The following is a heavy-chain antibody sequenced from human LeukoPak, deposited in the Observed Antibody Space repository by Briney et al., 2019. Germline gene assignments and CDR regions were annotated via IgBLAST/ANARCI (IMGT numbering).Heavy chain of an antibody. V-gene: IGHV1-24*01. CDR3: VTEPHTKYCGGDCYSY. Sequence: ASVKVSCKVSGYTLTELSMHWVRQAPGKGLEWMGGFDPEDGETIYAQKFQGRVTMTEDTSTDTAYTELSSLRSEDTAVYYCVTEPHTKYCGGDCYSYWGQGTLVTVSS. D-gene: IGHD2-21*02. J-gene: IGHJ4*02. CDR2: FDPEDGET. CDR1: GYTLTELS.